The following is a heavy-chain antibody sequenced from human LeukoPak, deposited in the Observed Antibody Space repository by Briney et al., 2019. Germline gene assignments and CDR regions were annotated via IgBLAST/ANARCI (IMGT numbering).Heavy chain of an antibody. CDR1: GGSISRSDYH. CDR2: ISTSGST. CDR3: ARDAKGAFDI. J-gene: IGHJ3*02. Sequence: PSQTLSLTCTVSGGSISRSDYHWSWIRQPAGKGLEWIGCISTSGSTNYNSSLKSRLTISADTSKKQFSLRLSSVTAADTAVYYCARDAKGAFDIWGQGTMVTVSS. V-gene: IGHV4-61*02.